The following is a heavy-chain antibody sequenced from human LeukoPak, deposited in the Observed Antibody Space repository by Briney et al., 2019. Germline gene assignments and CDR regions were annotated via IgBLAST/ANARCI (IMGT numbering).Heavy chain of an antibody. CDR3: AAAESCSSTSCYSQGPARYYYYMDV. Sequence: TSVKLSCKASGFTFTSSAMQWVRHARGQPLEWIRWIAVHSGNTTYAQKFQERVTITRDMSTSTAYMELSSLRSEATAVYYCAAAESCSSTSCYSQGPARYYYYMDVWGKGTTVTVSS. CDR1: GFTFTSSA. J-gene: IGHJ6*03. V-gene: IGHV1-58*02. D-gene: IGHD2-2*02. CDR2: IAVHSGNT.